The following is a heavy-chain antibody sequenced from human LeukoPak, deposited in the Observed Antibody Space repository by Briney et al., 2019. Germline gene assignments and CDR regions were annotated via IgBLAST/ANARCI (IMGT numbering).Heavy chain of an antibody. D-gene: IGHD1-1*01. Sequence: GASVKVSCKASGYTFTSYAMDWVRQAPGQGLEWMGWINTNTGNPTYAQGFTGRFVFSLDTSVSTAYLQISSLKAEDTAMYYCARDLEYNWNDGHDAFDIWGQGTMVTVSS. J-gene: IGHJ3*02. V-gene: IGHV7-4-1*02. CDR2: INTNTGNP. CDR1: GYTFTSYA. CDR3: ARDLEYNWNDGHDAFDI.